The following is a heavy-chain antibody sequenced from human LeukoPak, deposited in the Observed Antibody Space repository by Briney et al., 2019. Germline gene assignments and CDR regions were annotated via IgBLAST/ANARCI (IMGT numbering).Heavy chain of an antibody. J-gene: IGHJ5*02. CDR2: MNPNSGNT. D-gene: IGHD3-3*01. CDR3: ARAGRITIFGVAENWFDP. Sequence: ASVKVSCKASGYTFTSYDINWVRQATGQGLEWMGWMNPNSGNTGYAQKFQGRVTMTRNTSISTAYMELSSLRSEDTAVYYCARAGRITIFGVAENWFDPWGQGTLVTVSS. CDR1: GYTFTSYD. V-gene: IGHV1-8*01.